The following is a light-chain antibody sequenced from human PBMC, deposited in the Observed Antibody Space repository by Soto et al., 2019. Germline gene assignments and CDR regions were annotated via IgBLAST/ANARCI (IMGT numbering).Light chain of an antibody. CDR3: SSYIGSSTV. CDR1: SSDVGGYNS. J-gene: IGLJ2*01. Sequence: QSALTQPASVSGSPGQSITISCTGPSSDVGGYNSVSWYQHHPGKAPKLMIYEVSNRPSGVSNRFSGSKSGNTASLIISGLQAEDEADYYCSSYIGSSTVFGGGTKVTVL. CDR2: EVS. V-gene: IGLV2-14*01.